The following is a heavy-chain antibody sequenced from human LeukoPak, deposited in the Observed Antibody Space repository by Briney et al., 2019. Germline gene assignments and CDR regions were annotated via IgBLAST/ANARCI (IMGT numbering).Heavy chain of an antibody. CDR3: ARMGWQAEGDY. CDR1: GGSISYY. J-gene: IGHJ4*02. CDR2: IYYSGST. D-gene: IGHD2-15*01. V-gene: IGHV4-59*08. Sequence: SETLSLTCTVSGGSISYYWSWIRQPPGKGLEWIGYIYYSGSTNYNPSLKSRVTISVDTSKNQFSLKLSSVTAADTAVYYCARMGWQAEGDYWGQGTLVTVSS.